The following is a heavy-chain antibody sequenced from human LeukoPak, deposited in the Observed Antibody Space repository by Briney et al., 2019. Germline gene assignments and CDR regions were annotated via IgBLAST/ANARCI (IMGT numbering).Heavy chain of an antibody. V-gene: IGHV3-74*01. CDR2: IKSDGKT. CDR3: ARAPSEVGGYYPEYFRH. D-gene: IGHD3-22*01. Sequence: PGGSLRLSCEAPGLTFSRYWMHWVRQAPGKGLVWVSRIKSDGKTNYADSVKGRFTISRDNAKNTVSLQMDSLRAEDTGVYYCARAPSEVGGYYPEYFRHWGQGTLVTVSS. CDR1: GLTFSRYW. J-gene: IGHJ1*01.